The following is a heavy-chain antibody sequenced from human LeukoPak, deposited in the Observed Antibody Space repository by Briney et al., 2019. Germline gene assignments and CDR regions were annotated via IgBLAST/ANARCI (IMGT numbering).Heavy chain of an antibody. V-gene: IGHV3-7*02. CDR1: GFTFSSYW. J-gene: IGHJ4*02. D-gene: IGHD3-9*01. Sequence: PGGSLRLSCAASGFTFSSYWMSWVRQAPGEGLEWVANIKQDGTEKYYMDSVKGRFSISRDNAKNSLYLQMNALRAEDTAVYYCAKVRYVGYYFDYWGQGTLVTVSP. CDR3: AKVRYVGYYFDY. CDR2: IKQDGTEK.